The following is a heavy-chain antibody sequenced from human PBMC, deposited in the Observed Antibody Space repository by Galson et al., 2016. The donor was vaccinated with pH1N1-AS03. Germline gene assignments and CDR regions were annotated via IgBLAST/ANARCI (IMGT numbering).Heavy chain of an antibody. CDR3: ARAIGAAGSA. D-gene: IGHD6-13*01. V-gene: IGHV3-7*03. J-gene: IGHJ4*02. CDR2: IKEDGSVK. CDR1: EFTFSSYW. Sequence: SLRLSCAGSEFTFSSYWMSWVRQAPGKGLEWVANIKEDGSVKYYVDSVKGRFTISRDNAKNSVYLQMNSLRADDTAVYYCARAIGAAGSAWGQGTLVTVSS.